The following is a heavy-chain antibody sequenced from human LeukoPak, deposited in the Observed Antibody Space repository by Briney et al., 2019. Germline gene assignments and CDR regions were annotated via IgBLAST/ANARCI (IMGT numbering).Heavy chain of an antibody. Sequence: GGSLRLSCAASGFTVSSSYMSWVRQAPGKGLEWVSAIYSGGSTYYADSVKGRFTISRDNSKNTLYLQMNSLRAEDTAVYYCARDGYSSTWAEYFQDWGQGTLDTVSS. CDR1: GFTVSSSY. J-gene: IGHJ1*01. V-gene: IGHV3-53*01. CDR2: IYSGGST. CDR3: ARDGYSSTWAEYFQD. D-gene: IGHD6-13*01.